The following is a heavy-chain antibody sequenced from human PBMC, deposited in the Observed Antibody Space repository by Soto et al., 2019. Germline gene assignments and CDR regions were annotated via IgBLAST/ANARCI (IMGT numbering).Heavy chain of an antibody. CDR2: IYPGDSDT. CDR3: ARQAYHFDSNSLGY. Sequence: GESLKISCNASGYSFTIYCIGLVLQMPGKGLEWMGFIYPGDSDTRFSPSFQGQVSISADKSIHTAYLQWSSLKASDTAMYYCARQAYHFDSNSLGYWGQGTLVTVSS. V-gene: IGHV5-51*01. J-gene: IGHJ4*02. D-gene: IGHD3-22*01. CDR1: GYSFTIYC.